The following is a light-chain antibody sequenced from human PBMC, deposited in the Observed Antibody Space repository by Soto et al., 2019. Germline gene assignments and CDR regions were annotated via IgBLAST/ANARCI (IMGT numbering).Light chain of an antibody. Sequence: QSVLTQPPSASGTPGQRVTISCSGSSSNIGSNYVSWYQQLPGTAPKLLMYKNNQRPSGVPDRFSGSKSGTSASLAISGLRSEDEADSYCAAWDDSLSGVVFGGGTKLTVL. CDR1: SSNIGSNY. V-gene: IGLV1-47*01. CDR3: AAWDDSLSGVV. J-gene: IGLJ2*01. CDR2: KNN.